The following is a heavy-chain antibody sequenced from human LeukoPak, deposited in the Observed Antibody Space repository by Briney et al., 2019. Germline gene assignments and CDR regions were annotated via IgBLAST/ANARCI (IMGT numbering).Heavy chain of an antibody. CDR1: GXSFTSYC. CDR3: ARGLEMATMSFDC. D-gene: IGHD5-24*01. Sequence: KDGESLKISFKGSGXSFTSYCIGWVRQMPGKGLEWMGKIYPGDSDTRYSPSFQGQVTISADKSISTAYLQWSSLKAWDTAIYYCARGLEMATMSFDCWGQGTLVTVSS. V-gene: IGHV5-51*01. CDR2: IYPGDSDT. J-gene: IGHJ4*02.